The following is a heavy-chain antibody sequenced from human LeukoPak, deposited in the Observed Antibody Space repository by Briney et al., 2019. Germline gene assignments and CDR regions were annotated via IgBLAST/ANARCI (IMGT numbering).Heavy chain of an antibody. CDR1: GGSISSGGYY. D-gene: IGHD3/OR15-3a*01. CDR3: ARDLGRGYFDL. V-gene: IGHV4-61*02. CDR2: IYTSGST. Sequence: SQTLSLTCTVSGGSISSGGYYWSWIRQPAGKGLEWIGRIYTSGSTNYNPSLKSRVTMSVDTSKNQFPLKLSSVTAADTAVYYCARDLGRGYFDLWGRGTLVTVSS. J-gene: IGHJ2*01.